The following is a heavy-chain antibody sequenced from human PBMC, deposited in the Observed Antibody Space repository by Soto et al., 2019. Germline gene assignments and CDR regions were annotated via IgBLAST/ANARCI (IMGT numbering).Heavy chain of an antibody. CDR3: ARHYSSGSRNWFDP. J-gene: IGHJ5*02. V-gene: IGHV4-39*01. CDR1: GGSINSSSYF. Sequence: SETLSLTCSVSGGSINSSSYFWGWVRQPPGKVLECIGSIYYSGSTYYNPSLRSRVTISVDTSKNQFSLKLSSVTAADTAVFYCARHYSSGSRNWFDPWGQGTLVTVSS. CDR2: IYYSGST. D-gene: IGHD6-19*01.